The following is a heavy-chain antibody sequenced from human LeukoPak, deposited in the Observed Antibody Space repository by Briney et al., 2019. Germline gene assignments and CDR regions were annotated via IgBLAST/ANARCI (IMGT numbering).Heavy chain of an antibody. CDR2: MRQDGSDK. CDR1: GFTSSTAW. V-gene: IGHV3-7*03. D-gene: IGHD4-17*01. J-gene: IGHJ4*02. Sequence: PGGSLRLSCAVSGFTSSTAWLTWVRQAPGKGLEWVADMRQDGSDKYYVDSVKGRFTISRDNSKNTLYLQMNSLRAEDTAVYYCARVLWNGDYPRFDYWGQGTLVTVSS. CDR3: ARVLWNGDYPRFDY.